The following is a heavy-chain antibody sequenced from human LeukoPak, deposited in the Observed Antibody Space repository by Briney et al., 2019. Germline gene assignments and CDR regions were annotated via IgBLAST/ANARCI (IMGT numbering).Heavy chain of an antibody. V-gene: IGHV4-59*01. CDR1: GDSITTYY. CDR2: VYYTGST. D-gene: IGHD6-19*01. J-gene: IGHJ5*01. Sequence: PSETLSLKCTVSGDSITTYYWSWIRQPPGKGLEWIGYVYYTGSTNYNPSLKSRVTLPVDTSKNQFSLKLTSVTAADTAFYYCARERILSGYSSGWFDSWGQGTQVTVSS. CDR3: ARERILSGYSSGWFDS.